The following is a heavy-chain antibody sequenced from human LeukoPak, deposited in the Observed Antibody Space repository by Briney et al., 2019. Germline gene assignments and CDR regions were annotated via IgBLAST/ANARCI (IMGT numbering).Heavy chain of an antibody. CDR2: IYHSGST. J-gene: IGHJ4*02. CDR3: ARLAYYFDY. V-gene: IGHV4-30-2*01. Sequence: KTSETLSLTCAVSGGSISSGGYSWSWIRQPPGKGLEWIGYIYHSGSTYYNPSLKSRVTISVDRSKNQFSLKLTSVTAADTAVYYCARLAYYFDYWGQGTLVTVSS. CDR1: GGSISSGGYS.